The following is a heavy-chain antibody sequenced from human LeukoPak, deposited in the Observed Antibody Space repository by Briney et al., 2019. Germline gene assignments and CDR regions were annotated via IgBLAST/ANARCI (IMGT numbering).Heavy chain of an antibody. Sequence: GGSLRLSCAASGFTFSSYAMHWVRQAPGKGLEWVAVISYDGSNKYYADSVKGRFTISRDSSKNTLYLQMNSLRAEDTAVYYCAKPYSNSWYSRYYFDYWGQGTLVTVSS. D-gene: IGHD6-13*01. J-gene: IGHJ4*02. V-gene: IGHV3-30-3*02. CDR3: AKPYSNSWYSRYYFDY. CDR1: GFTFSSYA. CDR2: ISYDGSNK.